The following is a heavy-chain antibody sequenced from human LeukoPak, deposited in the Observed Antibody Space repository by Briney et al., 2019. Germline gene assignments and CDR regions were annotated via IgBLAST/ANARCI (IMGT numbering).Heavy chain of an antibody. D-gene: IGHD5-18*01. CDR1: GGSISSGDYY. CDR3: ARGQLWLDFDY. J-gene: IGHJ4*02. CDR2: IYYSGST. V-gene: IGHV4-30-4*08. Sequence: PSETLSLTCTVSGGSISSGDYYWSWIRQPPGKGLEWIGYIYYSGSTYYNPSLKSRVTISVDTSKNQFSLKLSSVTAADTAVYYCARGQLWLDFDYWGQGTLVTVSS.